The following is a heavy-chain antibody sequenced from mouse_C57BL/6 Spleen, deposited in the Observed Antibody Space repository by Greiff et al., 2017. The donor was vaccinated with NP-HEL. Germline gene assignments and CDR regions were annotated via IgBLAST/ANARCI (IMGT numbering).Heavy chain of an antibody. CDR1: GFSFTTYA. J-gene: IGHJ3*01. CDR3: VRQRGGSSPVAY. CDR2: IRRKSNNSAT. V-gene: IGHV10-1*01. D-gene: IGHD1-1*01. Sequence: EVQLVESGGGLVQPKGSLKLSCAASGFSFTTYAMNWVRQAPGQGLEWVARIRRKSNNSATYYAVSVKARFTIYRDDSESMLYLQMNNLKTEDTAMYYCVRQRGGSSPVAYWGQGTLVTVSA.